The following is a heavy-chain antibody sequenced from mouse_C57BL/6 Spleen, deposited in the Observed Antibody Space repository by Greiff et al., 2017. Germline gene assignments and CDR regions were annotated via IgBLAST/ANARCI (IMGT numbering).Heavy chain of an antibody. CDR3: AMLPYYYGRSSGGY. J-gene: IGHJ2*01. Sequence: QVQLQQPGAELVRPGSSVKLSCKASGYTFTSYWMHWVKQRPIQGLEWIGNIDPSDSETHYNQKFKDKATLTVDKSSSTAYMQLSSLTSEDSAVYYCAMLPYYYGRSSGGYWGQGTTLTVSS. CDR2: IDPSDSET. V-gene: IGHV1-52*01. CDR1: GYTFTSYW. D-gene: IGHD1-1*01.